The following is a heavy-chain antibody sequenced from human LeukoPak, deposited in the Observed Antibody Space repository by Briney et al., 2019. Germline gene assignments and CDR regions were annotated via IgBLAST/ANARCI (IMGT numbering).Heavy chain of an antibody. V-gene: IGHV3-74*01. Sequence: PGGSLRLSCVGSGFTFSNYLMNWVRQAPGKGLVWVSRSNNDGSETLYADAVKGRFTVSRDNAKNTMYLQMNSLRVEDTAVYYCARDRPHNWFDPWGQGTLVTVSS. CDR2: SNNDGSET. CDR3: ARDRPHNWFDP. D-gene: IGHD6-6*01. J-gene: IGHJ5*02. CDR1: GFTFSNYL.